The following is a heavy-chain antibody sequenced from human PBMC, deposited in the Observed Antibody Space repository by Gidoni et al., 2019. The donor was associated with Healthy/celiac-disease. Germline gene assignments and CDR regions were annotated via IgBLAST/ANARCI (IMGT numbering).Heavy chain of an antibody. CDR2: ISSSSSYI. V-gene: IGHV3-21*01. Sequence: EVQLVESGGALVKPGGSLRLSCAASGFTFSSYSMNWVRQAPGKGLEWVSSISSSSSYIYYADSVKGRFTISRDNAKNSLYLQMNSLRAEDTAVYYCAREYSSGWSVRDTPWFDHWGQGTLVTVSS. J-gene: IGHJ5*02. D-gene: IGHD6-19*01. CDR1: GFTFSSYS. CDR3: AREYSSGWSVRDTPWFDH.